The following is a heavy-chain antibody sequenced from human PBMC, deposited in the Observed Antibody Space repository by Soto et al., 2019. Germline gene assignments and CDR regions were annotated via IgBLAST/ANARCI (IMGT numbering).Heavy chain of an antibody. V-gene: IGHV1-69*19. CDR3: AREVQVHTPAFVY. Sequence: QVQLVQSGAEMKKPGSSVKVSCQSSGGTFNTYAMNWVRQAPGQGPEWMGDISPMFGAANYAPKFQGRVTITADESTGTSYMQVSSVTSEHTALYFCAREVQVHTPAFVYWGQGTLVTVSS. J-gene: IGHJ4*02. CDR2: ISPMFGAA. D-gene: IGHD3-10*01. CDR1: GGTFNTYA.